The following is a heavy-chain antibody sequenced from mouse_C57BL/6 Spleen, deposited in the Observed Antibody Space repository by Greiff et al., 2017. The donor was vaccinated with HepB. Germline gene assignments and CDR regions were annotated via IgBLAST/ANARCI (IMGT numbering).Heavy chain of an antibody. J-gene: IGHJ4*01. V-gene: IGHV1-82*01. D-gene: IGHD3-2*02. CDR1: GYAFSSSW. CDR2: IYPGDGDT. Sequence: QVQLQQSGPELVKPGASVKISCKASGYAFSSSWMNWVKQRPGKGLEWIGRIYPGDGDTNYNGKFKGKATLTADKSSSTAYMQLSSLTSEDSAVYCCACQLRPAYAMGYWGQGTPVTVSS. CDR3: ACQLRPAYAMGY.